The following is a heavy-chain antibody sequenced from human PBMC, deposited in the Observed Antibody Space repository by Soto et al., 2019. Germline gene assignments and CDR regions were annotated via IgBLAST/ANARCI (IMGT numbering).Heavy chain of an antibody. J-gene: IGHJ4*01. CDR1: GFTFSTYA. V-gene: IGHV3-23*01. CDR3: AKELWPHSSGFYYRYYFDY. Sequence: LRLSCAVPGFTFSTYAMSWVRQAPGQGLEWVSVISVRGGGKEYADSVKGRFTIARDNSKNTLYLQMNSLRAEDTAVYYCAKELWPHSSGFYYRYYFDYWGHGPLVTVSS. D-gene: IGHD3-22*01. CDR2: ISVRGGGK.